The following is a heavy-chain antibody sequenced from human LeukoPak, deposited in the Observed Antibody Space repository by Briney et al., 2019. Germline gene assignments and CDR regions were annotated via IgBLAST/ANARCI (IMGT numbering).Heavy chain of an antibody. Sequence: SQTLSLTCTVSGGSISSGSYYWSWIRQPAGKGLEWIGRIYTSGSTNYNPSLKSRVTISVDTSKNQFSLKLSSATAADAAVYYCARDIVVVPAAPNDAFDIWGQGTMVTVSS. CDR3: ARDIVVVPAAPNDAFDI. D-gene: IGHD2-2*01. CDR2: IYTSGST. V-gene: IGHV4-61*02. J-gene: IGHJ3*02. CDR1: GGSISSGSYY.